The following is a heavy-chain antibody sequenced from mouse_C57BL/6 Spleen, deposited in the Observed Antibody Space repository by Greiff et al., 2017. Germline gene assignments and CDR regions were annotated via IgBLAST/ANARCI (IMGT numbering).Heavy chain of an antibody. CDR3: ARDRILGGFAY. D-gene: IGHD4-1*01. V-gene: IGHV5-4*01. J-gene: IGHJ3*01. Sequence: EVKVVESGGGLVKPGGSLKLSCAASGFTFSSYAMSWVRQTPEKRLEWVATISDGGSYTYYPDNVKGRFTISRDNAKNNLYLQMSHLESEDTAMYYCARDRILGGFAYWGQGTLVTVSA. CDR2: ISDGGSYT. CDR1: GFTFSSYA.